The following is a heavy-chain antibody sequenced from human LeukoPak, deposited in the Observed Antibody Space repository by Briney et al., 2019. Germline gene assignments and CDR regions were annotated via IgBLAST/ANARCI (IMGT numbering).Heavy chain of an antibody. CDR3: ARDGGSWGRPGKLDY. V-gene: IGHV4-61*01. J-gene: IGHJ4*02. CDR1: GGSISSSPHY. Sequence: KTSETLSLTCTVSGGSISSSPHYWGWIRQPPGKGLEWIGYIYYSGSTNYNPSLKSRVTISVDTSKNQFSLKLSSVTAADTAVYYCARDGGSWGRPGKLDYWGQGTLVTVSS. CDR2: IYYSGST. D-gene: IGHD6-13*01.